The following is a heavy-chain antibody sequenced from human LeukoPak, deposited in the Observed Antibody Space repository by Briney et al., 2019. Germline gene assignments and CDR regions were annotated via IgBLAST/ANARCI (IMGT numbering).Heavy chain of an antibody. CDR3: ARGTTPDAFDI. V-gene: IGHV4-34*01. Sequence: PSETLSLTCAVYGGSFSGYYWRWIRKPPGKGLEWIGEINHSGSTNYNPSLKSRVTISVDTSKNQFSLKLSSVTAADTAVYYCARGTTPDAFDIWGQGTMVTVSS. CDR2: INHSGST. D-gene: IGHD1-1*01. J-gene: IGHJ3*02. CDR1: GGSFSGYY.